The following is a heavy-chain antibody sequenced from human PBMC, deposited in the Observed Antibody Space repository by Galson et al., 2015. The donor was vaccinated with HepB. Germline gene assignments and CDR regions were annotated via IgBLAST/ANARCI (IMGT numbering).Heavy chain of an antibody. CDR1: GFTFSTYG. CDR2: ISFDGRKT. V-gene: IGHV3-30*18. Sequence: SLRLSCAASGFTFSTYGMHWGRQAPGKGLEWVASISFDGRKTYYVDSVQGRFTISRDNSNNTLYLQMNSLRAEDMAVYYCAKDGLYCSSANCYHYYYYYYGMDVWGQGTTVTVSS. D-gene: IGHD2-2*01. CDR3: AKDGLYCSSANCYHYYYYYYGMDV. J-gene: IGHJ6*02.